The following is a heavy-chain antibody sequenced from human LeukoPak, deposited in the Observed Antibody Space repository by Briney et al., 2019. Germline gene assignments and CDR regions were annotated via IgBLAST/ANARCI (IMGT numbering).Heavy chain of an antibody. CDR3: ARAVFEQYYFWSGRRGAYYYFYIDV. V-gene: IGHV4-59*01. D-gene: IGHD3-3*01. J-gene: IGHJ6*03. Sequence: SETLSLTCTVSGGSISSYYWSWLRQPPGKGLEWIGCIYYSGSTNYNPSLKSRVTISVDTSKNRFFLKLSSVTAADTAVYYCARAVFEQYYFWSGRRGAYYYFYIDVWGKGTTVTVSS. CDR2: IYYSGST. CDR1: GGSISSYY.